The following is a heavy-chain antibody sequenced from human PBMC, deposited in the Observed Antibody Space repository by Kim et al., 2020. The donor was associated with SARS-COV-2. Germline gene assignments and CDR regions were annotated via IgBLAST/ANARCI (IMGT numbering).Heavy chain of an antibody. V-gene: IGHV1-18*04. Sequence: ASVKVSCKASGYTFNTYGISWVRQAPGQGLEWMGWISTYNGNTKIAQKFQGRVTMTTDTSTSTAYMELRSLRSDDTAVFYCARAPDYDYWGQGTLVTVSS. CDR3: ARAPDYDY. CDR1: GYTFNTYG. CDR2: ISTYNGNT. J-gene: IGHJ4*02. D-gene: IGHD4-17*01.